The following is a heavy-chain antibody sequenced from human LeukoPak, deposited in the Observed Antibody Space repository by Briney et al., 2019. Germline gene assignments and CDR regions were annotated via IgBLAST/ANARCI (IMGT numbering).Heavy chain of an antibody. CDR1: GFTFSNAW. CDR2: IRSKANSYAT. Sequence: GGSLRLSCAASGFTFSNAWMSWVRQASGKGLEWVGRIRSKANSYATAYAASVKGRFTISRDDSKNTAYLQMNSLKTEDTAVYYCTIQEPSGKDFDYWGQGTLVTVSS. CDR3: TIQEPSGKDFDY. J-gene: IGHJ4*02. D-gene: IGHD1-26*01. V-gene: IGHV3-73*01.